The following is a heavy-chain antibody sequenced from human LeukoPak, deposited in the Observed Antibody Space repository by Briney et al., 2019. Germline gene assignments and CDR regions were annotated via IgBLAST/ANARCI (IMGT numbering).Heavy chain of an antibody. CDR2: IIPILGIA. V-gene: IGHV1-69*02. D-gene: IGHD1-26*01. Sequence: SVKVSCKASGGTFSSYTISWVRQAPGQGLEWMGRIIPILGIANYAQKFQGRVTITADKSTSTAYMELSSLRSQDTAVYYCARQATSIVGATTNWFDPWGQGTLVTVSS. CDR1: GGTFSSYT. J-gene: IGHJ5*02. CDR3: ARQATSIVGATTNWFDP.